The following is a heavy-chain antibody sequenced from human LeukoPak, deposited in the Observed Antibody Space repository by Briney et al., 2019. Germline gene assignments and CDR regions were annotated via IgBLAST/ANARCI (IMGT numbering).Heavy chain of an antibody. CDR1: GYTFTSYG. V-gene: IGHV1-18*01. Sequence: ASVKVSCKTSGYTFTSYGIIWVRQAPGQGLEWVGWISTYDGDTSSAHKFLGRVTMTTDTSTTTAYMEVRTLKPDDTAVCFCARSGGTTMNQGRLEAEYWGQGTLITVSS. CDR3: ARSGGTTMNQGRLEAEY. D-gene: IGHD1-1*01. J-gene: IGHJ4*02. CDR2: ISTYDGDT.